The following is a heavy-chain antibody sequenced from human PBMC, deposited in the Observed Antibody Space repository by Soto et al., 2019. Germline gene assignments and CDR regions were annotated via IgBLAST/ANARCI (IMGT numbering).Heavy chain of an antibody. V-gene: IGHV3-30*18. Sequence: GGSLRLSCAASGFTFNTHGMHWVRQAPGKGLEWVGVISYHGSNKFYVDSVKGRFTISRDNSKNTVYLQMNSLRAEDTAVYFCAKGGRHYYDDWGHTLDAFDFWGQGTRVTVSS. CDR2: ISYHGSNK. J-gene: IGHJ3*01. D-gene: IGHD3-22*01. CDR3: AKGGRHYYDDWGHTLDAFDF. CDR1: GFTFNTHG.